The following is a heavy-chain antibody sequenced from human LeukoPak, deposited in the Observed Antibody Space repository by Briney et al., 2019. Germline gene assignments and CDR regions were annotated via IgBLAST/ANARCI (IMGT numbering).Heavy chain of an antibody. CDR1: GGSISSGNYY. J-gene: IGHJ4*02. CDR2: IYTSGTT. V-gene: IGHV4-61*09. CDR3: ARENHY. Sequence: PSETLSLTCTVSGGSISSGNYYWTWLRQPAGKGLEWIGHIYTSGTTNYNPSLKSRVTISVDTSKSQFSLKLSSVTAADTAVYYCARENHYWGQGTLATVSS.